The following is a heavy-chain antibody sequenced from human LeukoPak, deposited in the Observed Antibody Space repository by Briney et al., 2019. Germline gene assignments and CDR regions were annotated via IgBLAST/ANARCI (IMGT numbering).Heavy chain of an antibody. J-gene: IGHJ4*02. V-gene: IGHV4-34*01. CDR1: GGSFSGYY. CDR2: INHSGST. CDR3: ARGQYYYDSSGYDH. D-gene: IGHD3-22*01. Sequence: PSETLSLTCAVYGGSFSGYYWSWIRQPPGKGLEWIGEINHSGSTNYNPSLKSRVTISVDTSKNQFSLKLSSVTAADTAVYYCARGQYYYDSSGYDHWGQGTLVTVSS.